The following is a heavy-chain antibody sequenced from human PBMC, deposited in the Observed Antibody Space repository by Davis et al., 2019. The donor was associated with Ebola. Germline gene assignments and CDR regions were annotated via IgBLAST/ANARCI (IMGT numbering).Heavy chain of an antibody. D-gene: IGHD3-10*01. CDR1: GFTFSDYY. V-gene: IGHV3-11*01. Sequence: GESLKISCVASGFTFSDYYMSWIRQAPGKGLEWVSHMSGSGQTIDYADSVRSRFTISRDNAKNSLYLQMNSLRAEDTAVYYCARDQRWELTFDYWGQGVLVTVSS. J-gene: IGHJ4*02. CDR3: ARDQRWELTFDY. CDR2: MSGSGQTI.